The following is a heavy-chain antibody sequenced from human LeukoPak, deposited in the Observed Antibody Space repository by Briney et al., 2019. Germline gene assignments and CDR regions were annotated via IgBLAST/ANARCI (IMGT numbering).Heavy chain of an antibody. D-gene: IGHD5-24*01. CDR2: ISGSGSPI. V-gene: IGHV3-48*03. CDR1: GFTFSTYE. Sequence: GGSLRLSCAASGFTFSTYEMNWVRKAPGKGLEGVSYISGSGSPIYYADSVKGRFTISRDNAKNSLYLQMNSLRAEDTAVYYCARDQFRRDGYSNYFDYWGQGTLVTVSS. J-gene: IGHJ4*02. CDR3: ARDQFRRDGYSNYFDY.